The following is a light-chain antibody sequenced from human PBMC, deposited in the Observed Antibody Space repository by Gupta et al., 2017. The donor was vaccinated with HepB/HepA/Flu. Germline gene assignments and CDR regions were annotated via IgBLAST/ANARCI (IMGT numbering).Light chain of an antibody. CDR1: QSISRY. CDR3: QQSCSPPWT. V-gene: IGKV1-39*01. CDR2: AAS. J-gene: IGKJ1*01. Sequence: DIQMTQSPSSLSASVGDRVTITCRASQSISRYLNWYQQNPGKAPKLLIYAASSLQSGVPSRLSGSGSGTDFTLTIISLQPEDRANYYCQQSCSPPWTFGQGTKVEIK.